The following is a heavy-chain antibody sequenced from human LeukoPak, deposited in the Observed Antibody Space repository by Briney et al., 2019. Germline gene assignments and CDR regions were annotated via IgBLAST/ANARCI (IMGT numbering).Heavy chain of an antibody. V-gene: IGHV4-34*01. D-gene: IGHD3-3*01. Sequence: SETLSLTCAVYGGSFSGYYWSWIRQPPGKGLEWIGEINHSGGTNYNPSLKSRVTISVDTSKNQFSLKLSSVTAADTAVYYYATTPIFGVVIIPYWGQGTLVTVSS. CDR1: GGSFSGYY. CDR2: INHSGGT. CDR3: ATTPIFGVVIIPY. J-gene: IGHJ4*02.